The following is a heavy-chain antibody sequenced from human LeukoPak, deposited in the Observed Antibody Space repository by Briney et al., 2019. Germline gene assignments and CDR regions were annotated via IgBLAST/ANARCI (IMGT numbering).Heavy chain of an antibody. CDR3: ARDRYRTKNFDY. CDR2: IYYSGST. D-gene: IGHD1-26*01. CDR1: GASISSSTYY. V-gene: IGHV4-39*07. J-gene: IGHJ4*02. Sequence: SETLSLTCTVSGASISSSTYYWGWIRQPPGKGLEWIGSIYYSGSTYYNPSLKSRVTISVDTSKNQFSLKLSSVTAADTAVYYCARDRYRTKNFDYWGQGTLVTVSS.